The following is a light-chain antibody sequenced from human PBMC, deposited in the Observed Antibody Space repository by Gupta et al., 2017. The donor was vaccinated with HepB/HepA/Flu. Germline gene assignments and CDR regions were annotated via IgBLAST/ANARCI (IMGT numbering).Light chain of an antibody. CDR1: QTMNNF. CDR3: QQSYSTPLT. Sequence: IQLTQSPSSLSASVGDSVTITCRASQTMNNFLHWYQQKPGEALKLLIYAATSLQSGVPSRFRGSGSGTDFTLTIVNLQPEEFATYYCQQSYSTPLTFGGGTKVEIK. CDR2: AAT. V-gene: IGKV1-39*01. J-gene: IGKJ4*01.